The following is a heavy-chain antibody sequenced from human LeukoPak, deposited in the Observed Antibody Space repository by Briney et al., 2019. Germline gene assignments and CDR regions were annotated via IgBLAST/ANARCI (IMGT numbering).Heavy chain of an antibody. CDR3: AKTTVTTCDY. CDR2: ISGSDGTT. D-gene: IGHD4-17*01. J-gene: IGHJ4*02. V-gene: IGHV3-23*01. Sequence: GGSLRLSCAASGFTFSSYAMSWVRQAPGKGLEWVSSISGSDGTTYYADSVKGRFTISRDNSKYTLSLQMNSLRTEDTAVYYCAKTTVTTCDYWGQGTLVTVSS. CDR1: GFTFSSYA.